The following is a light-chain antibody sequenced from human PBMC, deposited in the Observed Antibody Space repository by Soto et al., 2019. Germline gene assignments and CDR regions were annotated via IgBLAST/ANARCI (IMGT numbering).Light chain of an antibody. J-gene: IGLJ3*02. CDR2: EVV. CDR1: KNDIGVYDF. V-gene: IGLV2-8*01. Sequence: QSALTQPPSASGSPGQSVTISCTGTKNDIGVYDFVSWYQHHPGKAPRLIIYEVVQRPSGVPDRFSGSKSGNTASLTVSGLQAEDEADYYCSSYAGRNTWVFGGGTQLTVL. CDR3: SSYAGRNTWV.